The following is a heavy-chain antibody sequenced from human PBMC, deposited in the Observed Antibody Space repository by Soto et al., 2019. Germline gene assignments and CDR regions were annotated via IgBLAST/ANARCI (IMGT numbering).Heavy chain of an antibody. J-gene: IGHJ4*02. CDR3: ARSAGWYAVHS. Sequence: QVQLQESGPGLVKPSATLSLTCAVSGDSVSSPYYWCWVRQPPGKGLEWIGEGFHTGTTSYNPSLRSRVTISMDKSNNQFSLDLSSVTAADTAVYYCARSAGWYAVHSWGPGTPVIVSS. D-gene: IGHD6-19*01. CDR2: GFHTGTT. V-gene: IGHV4-4*02. CDR1: GDSVSSPYY.